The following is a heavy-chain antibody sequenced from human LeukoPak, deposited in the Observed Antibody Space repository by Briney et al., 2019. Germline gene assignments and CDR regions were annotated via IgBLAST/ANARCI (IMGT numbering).Heavy chain of an antibody. J-gene: IGHJ4*02. V-gene: IGHV4-30-4*01. CDR1: GGSISSGDYY. CDR2: IYYSGST. Sequence: SETLSLTCTVSGGSISSGDYYWSWIRQPPGKGLEWIGYIYYSGSTYYNPSLKSRVTISVDTSKNQFPLKLSSVTAADTAVYYCASLYGDSYYFDYWGQGTLVTVSS. D-gene: IGHD4-17*01. CDR3: ASLYGDSYYFDY.